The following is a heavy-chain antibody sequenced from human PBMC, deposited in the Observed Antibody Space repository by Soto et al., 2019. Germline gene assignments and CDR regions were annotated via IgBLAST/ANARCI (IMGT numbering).Heavy chain of an antibody. CDR2: IYYSGST. J-gene: IGHJ4*02. D-gene: IGHD6-19*01. Sequence: SETLSLTCTVSGGSISSYYWSWIRQPPGKGLEWIGYIYYSGSTNYNPSLKSRDTISVDTSKNQFSLKLSSVTAADTAVYYCARVSSGWSDFDYWGQGTLVTVSS. V-gene: IGHV4-59*01. CDR3: ARVSSGWSDFDY. CDR1: GGSISSYY.